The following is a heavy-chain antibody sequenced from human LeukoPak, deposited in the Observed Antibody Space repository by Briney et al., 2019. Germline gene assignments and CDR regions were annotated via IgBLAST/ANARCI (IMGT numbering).Heavy chain of an antibody. D-gene: IGHD1-26*01. CDR2: ITTSSSYI. Sequence: KPGGSLRLSCAASGFTFSRYSMNWVRQAPGKGLEWVSSITTSSSYIYYVDSVKGRFTISRDNAKNSLSLQMNSLTAKDTAVYYCAKDRSIGTYYTFDSWGQGTLVTVSS. CDR1: GFTFSRYS. V-gene: IGHV3-21*04. J-gene: IGHJ4*02. CDR3: AKDRSIGTYYTFDS.